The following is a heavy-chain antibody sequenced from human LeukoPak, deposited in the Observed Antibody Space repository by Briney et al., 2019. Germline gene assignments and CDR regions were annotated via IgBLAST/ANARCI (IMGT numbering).Heavy chain of an antibody. J-gene: IGHJ4*02. V-gene: IGHV1-2*06. Sequence: ASVKVSCKASGYTFTGYYMHWVRQAPGQGLEWMGRINPNSGGTNYAQKFQGRATMTRDTSISTAYMELSRLRSDDTAVYYCAIRRDGYLGYWGQGTLVTVSS. D-gene: IGHD5-24*01. CDR1: GYTFTGYY. CDR2: INPNSGGT. CDR3: AIRRDGYLGY.